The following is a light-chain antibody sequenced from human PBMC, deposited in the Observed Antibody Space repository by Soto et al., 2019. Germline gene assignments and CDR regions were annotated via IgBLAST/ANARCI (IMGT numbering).Light chain of an antibody. CDR2: SNN. J-gene: IGLJ7*01. CDR3: AAWDDSLNGWV. V-gene: IGLV1-44*01. Sequence: QAVVTQPPSASGTPGQRVTISCSGSTSNIGINTVNWYQHLPGTAPKVLMYSNNQRPSGVPDRFSGSKSGTSASLALSGLQAYDEADYYCAAWDDSLNGWVFVGGTQLTVL. CDR1: TSNIGINT.